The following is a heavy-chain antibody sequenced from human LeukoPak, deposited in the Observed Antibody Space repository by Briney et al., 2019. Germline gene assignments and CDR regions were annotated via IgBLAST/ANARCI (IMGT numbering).Heavy chain of an antibody. V-gene: IGHV1-46*01. CDR3: ARAPQAVAGYYYYYMDV. Sequence: GASVKVSCKASGYTFTSYYMHWVRQAPGQGLEWMGIINPSGGSTSYAQKFQGRVTITTDESTSTAYMELSSLRSEDTAVYYCARAPQAVAGYYYYYMDVWGKGTTVTVSS. J-gene: IGHJ6*03. D-gene: IGHD6-19*01. CDR2: INPSGGST. CDR1: GYTFTSYY.